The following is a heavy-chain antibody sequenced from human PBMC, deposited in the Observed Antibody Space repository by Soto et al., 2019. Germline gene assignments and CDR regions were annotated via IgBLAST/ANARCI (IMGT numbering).Heavy chain of an antibody. Sequence: QVQLQESGPGLVKPSETLSLTCAVSNGSISSYYWNWIRQPPGKGLEWIGYVYSSGTTNYNPSVKSRVTISVDTSKNQFSLKLSSVTTADTAVYYCARGSTYAGSPWDYWGRGILVTGSS. J-gene: IGHJ4*02. D-gene: IGHD2-15*01. CDR3: ARGSTYAGSPWDY. CDR1: NGSISSYY. CDR2: VYSSGTT. V-gene: IGHV4-59*01.